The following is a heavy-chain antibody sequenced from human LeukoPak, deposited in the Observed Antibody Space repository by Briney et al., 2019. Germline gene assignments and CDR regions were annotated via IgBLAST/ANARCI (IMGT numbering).Heavy chain of an antibody. J-gene: IGHJ4*02. D-gene: IGHD2-8*02. CDR1: RYSISSGYY. CDR2: IYHSGSA. CDR3: ASLLVPGNFDY. V-gene: IGHV4-38-2*02. Sequence: SETLSLTCSVSRYSISSGYYWAWIRQPPGKGLEWIGSIYHSGSAYYNASLKSRVTISVDTSKNQFSLKVTSVTAADTAVYYCASLLVPGNFDYWGQGTLVTVSP.